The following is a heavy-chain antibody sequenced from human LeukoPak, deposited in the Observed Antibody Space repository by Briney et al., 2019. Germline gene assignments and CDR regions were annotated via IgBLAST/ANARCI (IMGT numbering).Heavy chain of an antibody. Sequence: GGTLRLSCAASGFTFSSYGMHWVRQAPGKGLEWVAVISYDGSNKYYADSVKGRFTISRDNSKNTLYLQMNSLRAEDTAVYYCARDLSTGGQDAFDIWGQGTMVTVSS. CDR2: ISYDGSNK. V-gene: IGHV3-30*19. CDR1: GFTFSSYG. J-gene: IGHJ3*02. CDR3: ARDLSTGGQDAFDI. D-gene: IGHD2-8*02.